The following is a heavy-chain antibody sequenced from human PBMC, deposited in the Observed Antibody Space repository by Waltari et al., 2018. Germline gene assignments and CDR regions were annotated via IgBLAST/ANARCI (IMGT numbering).Heavy chain of an antibody. J-gene: IGHJ3*02. Sequence: QVQLQESGPGLVKPSETLSLTCTVSGGSISSHYWSWIRQPPGKGLEWVGYIYYSGGTSSNPTLTSRVTISVDTSKNQFSLKLSSVTAADTAVYYCARDGYDSSGYYPLYDAFDIWGQGTMVTVSS. V-gene: IGHV4-59*11. CDR2: IYYSGGT. CDR3: ARDGYDSSGYYPLYDAFDI. D-gene: IGHD3-22*01. CDR1: GGSISSHY.